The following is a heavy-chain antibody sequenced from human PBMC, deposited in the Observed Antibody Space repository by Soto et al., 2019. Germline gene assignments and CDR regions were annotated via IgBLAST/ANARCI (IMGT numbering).Heavy chain of an antibody. Sequence: PSQTLSLTCAISGDSVSSNSAAWNWIRQSPSRGLEWLGRTYYRSKWYNDYAVSVKSRITINPDTSKNQFSLQLNSVTPEDTAVYYCARDRNDPYGMGLYYYYYYMDVWGKGTTVTVSS. CDR1: GDSVSSNSAA. D-gene: IGHD1-1*01. CDR2: TYYRSKWYN. J-gene: IGHJ6*03. V-gene: IGHV6-1*01. CDR3: ARDRNDPYGMGLYYYYYYMDV.